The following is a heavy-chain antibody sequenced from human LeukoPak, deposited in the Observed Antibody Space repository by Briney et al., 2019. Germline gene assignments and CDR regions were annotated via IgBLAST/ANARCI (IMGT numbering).Heavy chain of an antibody. J-gene: IGHJ4*02. CDR2: INWNGGST. D-gene: IGHD3-10*01. V-gene: IGHV3-20*04. Sequence: GGSLRLSCAASGFTLDDYGMSWVRQAPGKGLEWVSGINWNGGSTGYADSVKGRFTISRDNAKNSLYLQMNSLRAEDTALYYCAREGLITMVRGVIFYFDYWGQGTLVTVSS. CDR3: AREGLITMVRGVIFYFDY. CDR1: GFTLDDYG.